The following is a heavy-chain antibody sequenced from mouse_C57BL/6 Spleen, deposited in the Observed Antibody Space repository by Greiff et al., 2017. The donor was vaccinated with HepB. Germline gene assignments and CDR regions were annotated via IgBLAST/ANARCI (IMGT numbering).Heavy chain of an antibody. Sequence: EVQLQQSGPGLVKPSQSLSLTCSVTGYSITSGYYWNWIRQFPGNKLEWMGYISYDGSNNYNPSLKNRISITRDTSKNQFFLKLNSGTTEDTATYYCAIELLPAWFAYWGQGTLVTVSA. V-gene: IGHV3-6*01. CDR2: ISYDGSN. CDR3: AIELLPAWFAY. J-gene: IGHJ3*01. CDR1: GYSITSGYY. D-gene: IGHD2-3*01.